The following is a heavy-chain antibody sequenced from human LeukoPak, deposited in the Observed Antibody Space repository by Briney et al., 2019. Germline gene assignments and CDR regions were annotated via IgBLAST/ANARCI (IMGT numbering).Heavy chain of an antibody. CDR1: GGSITGYY. CDR2: IYYSGST. CDR3: ARSRAGGYLDY. V-gene: IGHV4-59*12. Sequence: SETLSLTCAVSGGSITGYYWSWIRQPPGKGLEWIGNIYYSGSTNYNPSLKSRVTISVDTSKNQFSLKLSSVTAADTAVYYCARSRAGGYLDYWGQGTLVTVSS. D-gene: IGHD3-16*02. J-gene: IGHJ4*02.